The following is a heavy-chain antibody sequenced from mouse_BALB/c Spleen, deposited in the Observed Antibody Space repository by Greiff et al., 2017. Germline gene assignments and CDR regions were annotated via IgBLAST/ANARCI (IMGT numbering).Heavy chain of an antibody. CDR2: IYPGDGDT. CDR1: GYTFTSYW. D-gene: IGHD2-10*02. V-gene: IGHV1-87*01. CDR3: ARGGYGNYVFDY. J-gene: IGHJ2*01. Sequence: VQLKESGAELARPGASVKLSCKASGYTFTSYWMQWVKQRPGQGLEWIGAIYPGDGDTRYTQKFKGKATLTADKSSSTAYMQLSSLASEDSAVYYCARGGYGNYVFDYWGQGTTLTVSS.